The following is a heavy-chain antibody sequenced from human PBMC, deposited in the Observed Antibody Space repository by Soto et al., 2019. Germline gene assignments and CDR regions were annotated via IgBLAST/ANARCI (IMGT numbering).Heavy chain of an antibody. V-gene: IGHV3-66*01. Sequence: EVQLVESGGGLVQPGGSLRLSCAASGFTVSGKYMSWVRQAPGKGLEWVSLIYSGGSTYYAASVKGRFTISRDNSKHMLYLQMSSLRAEDTAVYFCATRPSGDFPFFDYWGQGALVTVSS. CDR3: ATRPSGDFPFFDY. J-gene: IGHJ4*02. D-gene: IGHD4-17*01. CDR1: GFTVSGKY. CDR2: IYSGGST.